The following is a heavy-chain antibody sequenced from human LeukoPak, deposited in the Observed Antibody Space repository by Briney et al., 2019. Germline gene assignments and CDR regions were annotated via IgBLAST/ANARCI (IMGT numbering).Heavy chain of an antibody. CDR1: AGSISSSSYS. CDR2: IYYSGST. J-gene: IGHJ6*03. Sequence: SETLSLTCTVSAGSISSSSYSWGWIRQPPGKGLEWIGSIYYSGSTYYNPSLKSRVTISVDTSKNQFSLKLSSVTAADTAVYYCARHFHSSSWSYYYYYMDVWGRGTTVTISS. V-gene: IGHV4-39*01. D-gene: IGHD6-13*01. CDR3: ARHFHSSSWSYYYYYMDV.